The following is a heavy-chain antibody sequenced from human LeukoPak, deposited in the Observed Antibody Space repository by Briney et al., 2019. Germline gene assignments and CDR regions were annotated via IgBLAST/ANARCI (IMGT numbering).Heavy chain of an antibody. Sequence: GGSLRLSCAASGFTFSSYGMHWVRQAPGKGLEYVSAIVSNGDSTYYADSVKGRFTISRDNAKNTLYLQMSSLRPDDTAVYYCVNPGWYYDSSGYSYYYGMDVWGQGTTVTVSS. CDR3: VNPGWYYDSSGYSYYYGMDV. D-gene: IGHD3-22*01. V-gene: IGHV3-64D*09. CDR2: IVSNGDST. J-gene: IGHJ6*02. CDR1: GFTFSSYG.